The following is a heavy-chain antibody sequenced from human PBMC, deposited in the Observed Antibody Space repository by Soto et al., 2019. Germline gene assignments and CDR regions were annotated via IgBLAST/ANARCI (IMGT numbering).Heavy chain of an antibody. J-gene: IGHJ6*02. V-gene: IGHV3-30*18. CDR2: ISYDGSNK. CDR3: AKAGGFWSGPYGMDV. CDR1: GFTFSSYV. D-gene: IGHD3-3*01. Sequence: GWSLRLSCAASGFTFSSYVMHWVRQAPGKGLEWVAVISYDGSNKYYADSVKGRFTISRDNSKNTLYLQMNSLRAEDTAVYYCAKAGGFWSGPYGMDVWGQGTTVTVSS.